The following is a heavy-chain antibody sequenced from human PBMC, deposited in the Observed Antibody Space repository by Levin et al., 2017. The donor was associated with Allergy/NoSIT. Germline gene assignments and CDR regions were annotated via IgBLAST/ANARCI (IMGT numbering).Heavy chain of an antibody. Sequence: ASVKVSCKASGYTFTSYGISWVRQAPGQGLEWMGWISAYNGNTNYAQKLQGRVTMTTDTSTSTAYMELRSLRSDDTAVYYCATSAVVAAAWAMGAFDIWGQGTMVTVSS. CDR2: ISAYNGNT. D-gene: IGHD2-15*01. CDR3: ATSAVVAAAWAMGAFDI. J-gene: IGHJ3*02. CDR1: GYTFTSYG. V-gene: IGHV1-18*01.